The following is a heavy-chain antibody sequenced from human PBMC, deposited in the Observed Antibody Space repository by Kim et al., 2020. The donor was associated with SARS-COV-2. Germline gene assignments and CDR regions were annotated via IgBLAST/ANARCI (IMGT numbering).Heavy chain of an antibody. J-gene: IGHJ4*01. CDR1: GGSVSSGSYY. CDR3: ARLGLAATHFFSFDY. V-gene: IGHV4-61*01. D-gene: IGHD2-15*01. CDR2: IDYSGST. Sequence: SETLSLTCTVSGGSVSSGSYYWSWIRQPPGKGVEWIGYIDYSGSTYYNPSLKSRVTISVDTSKNQFSLKLSSVTAADTAVYYCARLGLAATHFFSFDYWG.